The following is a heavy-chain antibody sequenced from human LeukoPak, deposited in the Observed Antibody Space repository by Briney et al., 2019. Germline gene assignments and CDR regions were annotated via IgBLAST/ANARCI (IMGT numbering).Heavy chain of an antibody. J-gene: IGHJ6*03. D-gene: IGHD6-19*01. V-gene: IGHV6-1*01. CDR3: AREMGSGWSSYYYYYMDV. CDR1: GDSVSSNSAA. Sequence: SQTLSLTCAISGDSVSSNSAAWNWIRQSPSRGLEWLGRTYYRSKWYNDYAVSVKSRITINPDTSKNQFSLQLNSVTPEDTAVYYCAREMGSGWSSYYYYYMDVWGKGTTVTVSS. CDR2: TYYRSKWYN.